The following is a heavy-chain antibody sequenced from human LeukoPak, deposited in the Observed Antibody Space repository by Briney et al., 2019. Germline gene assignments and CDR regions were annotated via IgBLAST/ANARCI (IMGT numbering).Heavy chain of an antibody. CDR2: IRGSDGRT. V-gene: IGHV3-23*01. D-gene: IGHD3-22*01. J-gene: IGHJ4*02. Sequence: GGSLRLSCAASGFTFASYAMSWVRQAPGKGLEWVSAIRGSDGRTYYADSLEGRFTISRDNSKNTLYLEMNSLRAEDTAVYYCAKGHYDSSGFDFDYWGQGTLVTVSS. CDR1: GFTFASYA. CDR3: AKGHYDSSGFDFDY.